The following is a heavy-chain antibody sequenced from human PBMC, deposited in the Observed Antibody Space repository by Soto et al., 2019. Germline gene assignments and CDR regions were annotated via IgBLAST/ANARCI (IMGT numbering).Heavy chain of an antibody. Sequence: EVQLVESGGGLVQPGRSLRLSCAASGFTFDDYAMHWVRQAPGKGLEWVSGISGNSGSIGYADSVKGRFTISRDNAKNSLYLQMNSLRAEDTALYYCAKDIAAAGTYFDYWGQGTLVTVSS. J-gene: IGHJ4*02. V-gene: IGHV3-9*01. CDR1: GFTFDDYA. CDR3: AKDIAAAGTYFDY. D-gene: IGHD6-13*01. CDR2: ISGNSGSI.